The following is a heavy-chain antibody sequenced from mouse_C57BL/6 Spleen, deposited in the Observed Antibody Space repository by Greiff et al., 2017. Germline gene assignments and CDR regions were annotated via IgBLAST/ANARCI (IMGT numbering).Heavy chain of an antibody. CDR1: GFSLTSYG. Sequence: QVQLKESGPGLVAPSQSLSITCTVSGFSLTSYGVHWVRQPPGKGLEWLVVIWRDGRTTYNSALKSRLSISKDNSTSQVFLKMNSLQTDDTAMYYCARQFGSDWYFDVWGTGTTVTVSS. V-gene: IGHV2-6-1*01. J-gene: IGHJ1*03. CDR3: ARQFGSDWYFDV. CDR2: IWRDGRT. D-gene: IGHD4-1*01.